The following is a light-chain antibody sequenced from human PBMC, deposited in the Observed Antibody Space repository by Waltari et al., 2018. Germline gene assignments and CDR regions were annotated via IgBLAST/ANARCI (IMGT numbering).Light chain of an antibody. J-gene: IGLJ2*01. Sequence: QAVVTQEPSLTVSPGGTVTLTCGSSTGTVTSGHYPYWFQQKPGQAPRTRIYDTTNNHSWTPARFSGSLLGGKAALTLSGAQPEDEAEYYCLLSYSGARSVVFGGGTKLTVL. CDR3: LLSYSGARSVV. CDR1: TGTVTSGHY. CDR2: DTT. V-gene: IGLV7-46*01.